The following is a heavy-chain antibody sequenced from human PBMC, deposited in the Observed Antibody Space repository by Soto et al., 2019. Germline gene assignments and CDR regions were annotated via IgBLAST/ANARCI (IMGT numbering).Heavy chain of an antibody. CDR1: GGSVSSGSYY. D-gene: IGHD2-2*01. Sequence: SETLSLTCTVSGGSVSSGSYYWSWIRQPPGQGLEWIGYIHHSGTTNYNPSLKSRVTISVDTSKNQFSLKLSSVTAADTAMFYCARGGGYCSGTSCYTYFFDYWGRGTLVTVPQ. CDR2: IHHSGTT. V-gene: IGHV4-61*01. J-gene: IGHJ4*02. CDR3: ARGGGYCSGTSCYTYFFDY.